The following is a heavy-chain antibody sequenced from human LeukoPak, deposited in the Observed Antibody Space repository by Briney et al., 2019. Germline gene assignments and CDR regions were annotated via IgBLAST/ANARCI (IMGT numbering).Heavy chain of an antibody. J-gene: IGHJ6*03. D-gene: IGHD1-26*01. CDR1: GGSISSKTYN. Sequence: PSETLSLTCSISGGSISSKTYNWGWIRQPPGKGLEWIGSTYYTGSTHYNPSLKSRVTISVDTSKNQFSLKLSSVTAADTAVYYCASLRVNVGPYYYYYMDVWGKGTTVTVSS. V-gene: IGHV4-39*07. CDR2: TYYTGST. CDR3: ASLRVNVGPYYYYYMDV.